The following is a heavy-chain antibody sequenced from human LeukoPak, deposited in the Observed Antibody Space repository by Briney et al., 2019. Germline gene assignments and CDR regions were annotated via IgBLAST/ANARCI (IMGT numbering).Heavy chain of an antibody. V-gene: IGHV6-1*01. CDR3: GRETDFGVVTN. J-gene: IGHJ4*02. D-gene: IGHD3-3*01. CDR2: TYYRSQQWYS. Sequence: QTLPLTCAISGDSVSSNGAAWDWIRQSPSRGLEWLGRTYYRSQQWYSDYAPSVKGRITINADTSQNQFSLHLNSVTPEDTAVYYCGRETDFGVVTNWGQGTLVTVSS. CDR1: GDSVSSNGAA.